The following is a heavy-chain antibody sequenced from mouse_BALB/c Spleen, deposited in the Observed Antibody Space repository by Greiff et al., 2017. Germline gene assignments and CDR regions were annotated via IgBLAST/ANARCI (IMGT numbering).Heavy chain of an antibody. CDR1: GFSLTSYG. V-gene: IGHV2-9*02. CDR3: ASYRYDMGDAMDY. CDR2: IWAGGST. J-gene: IGHJ4*01. Sequence: VQVVESGPGLVAPSQSLSITCTVSGFSLTSYGVHWVRQPPGKGLEWLGVIWAGGSTNYNSALMSRLSISKDNSKSQVFLKMHSLQTDDTAMYYGASYRYDMGDAMDYWGQGTSVTVSS. D-gene: IGHD2-14*01.